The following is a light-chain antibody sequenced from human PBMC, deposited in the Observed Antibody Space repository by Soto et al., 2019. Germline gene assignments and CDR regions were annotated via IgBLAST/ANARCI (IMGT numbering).Light chain of an antibody. J-gene: IGLJ1*01. CDR2: DDN. CDR3: GTWDSSLSAGV. CDR1: SSNIGGNS. Sequence: QSVLTQPPSVSAAPGQKVTISCSGSSSNIGGNSVSWYQQLPGTAPKLLIYDDNKRPSGIPDRFSGSKSGTSATLGITAFQTGDEADYYCGTWDSSLSAGVFGTGPKV. V-gene: IGLV1-51*01.